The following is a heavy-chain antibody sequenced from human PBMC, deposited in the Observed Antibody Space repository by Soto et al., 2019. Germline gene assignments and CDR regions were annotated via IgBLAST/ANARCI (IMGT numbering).Heavy chain of an antibody. CDR2: INQDGSEK. Sequence: EVHLVESGGGLVQTGGSLRLSCAIFESTVSRDWMNWVRQAPGKGLEWVAHINQDGSEKYYVDSVKGRFTISRDNAKKPLYLQMNSLRPADTAMYYCPGGVGDAFWGQGTLVTVSS. J-gene: IGHJ4*02. D-gene: IGHD1-26*01. CDR1: ESTVSRDW. CDR3: PGGVGDAF. V-gene: IGHV3-7*04.